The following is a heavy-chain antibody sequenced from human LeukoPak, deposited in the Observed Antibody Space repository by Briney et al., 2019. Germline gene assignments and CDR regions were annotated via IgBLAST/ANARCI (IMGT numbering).Heavy chain of an antibody. CDR2: IIPIFGTA. CDR3: ARAQSPYYYDSSGYQREAFDI. V-gene: IGHV1-69*06. Sequence: SVKVSCKASGGTFSSYTISWVRQAPGQGLEWMGGIIPIFGTANYAQKFQGRVTITADKSTSTAYMELSSLRSEDTAVYYCARAQSPYYYDSSGYQREAFDIWGQGTMVTVSS. CDR1: GGTFSSYT. D-gene: IGHD3-22*01. J-gene: IGHJ3*02.